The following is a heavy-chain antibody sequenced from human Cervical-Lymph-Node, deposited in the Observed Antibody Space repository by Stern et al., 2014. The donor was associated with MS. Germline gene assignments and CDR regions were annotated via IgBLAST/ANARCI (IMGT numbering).Heavy chain of an antibody. Sequence: VQLVQSGAEVKKPGESLKISCKGSGHSFNSYWIAWVRQMPGKCLEWMGIIYPGDSDARYSPSFQGQVTSAADKSISTTYVQWSSLKASDTAMYYCARPYHGLAVDAFDIWGQGTMVIVSS. CDR3: ARPYHGLAVDAFDI. CDR1: GHSFNSYW. CDR2: IYPGDSDA. J-gene: IGHJ3*02. V-gene: IGHV5-51*01. D-gene: IGHD3-10*01.